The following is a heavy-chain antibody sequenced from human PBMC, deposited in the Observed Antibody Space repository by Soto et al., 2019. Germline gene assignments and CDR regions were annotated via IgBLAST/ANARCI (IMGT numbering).Heavy chain of an antibody. V-gene: IGHV6-1*01. CDR1: GDSFSSNSAA. Sequence: PSQTLSLTCAISGDSFSSNSAAWNWIRQSPSRGLEWLGRTYYRSKWYNDYAVSVKSRITINPDTSKNQFSLQLNSVTPEDTAVYYCARDRQQLVGYYYYYMDVWGKGTTVTVSS. CDR2: TYYRSKWYN. D-gene: IGHD6-13*01. J-gene: IGHJ6*03. CDR3: ARDRQQLVGYYYYYMDV.